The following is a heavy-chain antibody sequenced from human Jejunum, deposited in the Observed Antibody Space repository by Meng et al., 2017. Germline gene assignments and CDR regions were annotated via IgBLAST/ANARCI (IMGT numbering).Heavy chain of an antibody. CDR1: GFTFSSDV. V-gene: IGHV3-23*01. Sequence: GESLKISCGASGFTFSSDVMSWVRQAPGKGLEWVSSVSYRGDSTYYADSVKGRFTISRDNSKNTVDLHMHSLRAEDTAVYYCARTLGVRGLDYWGPGTLVTVSS. J-gene: IGHJ4*02. D-gene: IGHD3-10*01. CDR2: VSYRGDST. CDR3: ARTLGVRGLDY.